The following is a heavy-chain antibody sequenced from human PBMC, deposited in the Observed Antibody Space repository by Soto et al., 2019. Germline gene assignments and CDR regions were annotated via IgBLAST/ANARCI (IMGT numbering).Heavy chain of an antibody. J-gene: IGHJ4*02. CDR2: IIPIFGTA. V-gene: IGHV1-69*13. D-gene: IGHD3-22*01. CDR3: ARDGRYGDSSGYYPYDY. CDR1: GGTFSSYA. Sequence: SVKVSCKASGGTFSSYAISWVRQAPGQGLEWMGGIIPIFGTANYAQKFQGRVTITADESTSTAYMELSSLRSEDTAVYYCARDGRYGDSSGYYPYDYWSQGTLVTVS.